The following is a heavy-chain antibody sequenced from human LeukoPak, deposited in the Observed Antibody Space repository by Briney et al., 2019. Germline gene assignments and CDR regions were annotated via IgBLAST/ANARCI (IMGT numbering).Heavy chain of an antibody. CDR1: GFTFSSYG. CDR3: AKVGIMITFGGVWSNWFDP. V-gene: IGHV3-30*18. J-gene: IGHJ5*02. CDR2: ISYDGSNK. D-gene: IGHD3-16*01. Sequence: GGSLRLSCAASGFTFSSYGMHWVRQAPGKGLEWVAVISYDGSNKYYADSVKGRFTISRDNSKNTLYLQMNSLRAEDTAVYYCAKVGIMITFGGVWSNWFDPWGQGTLVTVSS.